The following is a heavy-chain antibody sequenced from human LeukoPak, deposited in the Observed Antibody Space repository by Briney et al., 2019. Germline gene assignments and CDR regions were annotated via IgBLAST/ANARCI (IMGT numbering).Heavy chain of an antibody. J-gene: IGHJ4*02. V-gene: IGHV4-59*01. CDR1: SGSFNNYY. D-gene: IGHD4-17*01. CDR3: ARGYGDFRVEGRYFHS. CDR2: VHYSGTA. Sequence: SETLSLTCAVLSGSFNNYYWSWIRQPPGKGLEFIGHVHYSGTANYNPSLRSRVTISIDTSKKHFLLKLKSVTAADTAVYYCARGYGDFRVEGRYFHSWGQGTLVTVSS.